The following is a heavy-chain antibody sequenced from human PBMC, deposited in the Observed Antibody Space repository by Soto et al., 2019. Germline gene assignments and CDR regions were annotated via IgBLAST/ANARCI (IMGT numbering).Heavy chain of an antibody. CDR1: GGSISSYY. CDR2: IYYSGIT. D-gene: IGHD1-20*01. Sequence: SETLSLTCTVSGGSISSYYWSWIRQPPGKGLEWIGYIYYSGITNYNPALKSRVTISVDTSKNQFSLKLSSVTAADTAVYYCARYKSNYYYGMDVWGQGSTVTVCS. CDR3: ARYKSNYYYGMDV. J-gene: IGHJ6*02. V-gene: IGHV4-59*01.